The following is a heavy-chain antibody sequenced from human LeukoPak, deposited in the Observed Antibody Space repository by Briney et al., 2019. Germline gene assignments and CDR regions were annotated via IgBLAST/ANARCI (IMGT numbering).Heavy chain of an antibody. J-gene: IGHJ4*02. V-gene: IGHV3-7*03. CDR2: IHQDGGTE. Sequence: GGSLRLSCAASGFTVSRYWMSWVRQAPGEGLEWVACIHQDGGTEYYVDSVKGRFAISRDNTKNSLYLQMSSLTVEDTAVYYCARDLSSRDAYWGQGTLVTVSS. CDR3: ARDLSSRDAY. D-gene: IGHD6-13*01. CDR1: GFTVSRYW.